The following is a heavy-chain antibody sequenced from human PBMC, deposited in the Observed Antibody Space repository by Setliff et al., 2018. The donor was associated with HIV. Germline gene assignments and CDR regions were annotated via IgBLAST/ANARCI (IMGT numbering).Heavy chain of an antibody. CDR2: IDPSDSYI. Sequence: GESLKISCQGSGYTFTSYWISWVRQMPGKGLEWMGRIDPSDSYINYSPSFQGHVTISADKSISTAYLQWSSLKASDTAMYYCARHPPIAVAGTGYYYYMDVWGKGTTVTVSS. V-gene: IGHV5-10-1*01. CDR3: ARHPPIAVAGTGYYYYMDV. D-gene: IGHD6-19*01. J-gene: IGHJ6*03. CDR1: GYTFTSYW.